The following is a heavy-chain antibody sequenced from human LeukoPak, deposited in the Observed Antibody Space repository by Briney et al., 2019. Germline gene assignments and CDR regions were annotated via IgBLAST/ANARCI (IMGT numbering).Heavy chain of an antibody. D-gene: IGHD6-19*01. CDR2: IKQDGSEK. Sequence: GGSLRLSCAASGFTFSSYWMSWVRQAPGKGLEWVANIKQDGSEKYYVDSVKGRFTISRDNAKNSLYLQMNSLRAEDTAVYYCARGSLIAVAGTYYFDYWGQGTLDTVSS. V-gene: IGHV3-7*01. CDR1: GFTFSSYW. J-gene: IGHJ4*02. CDR3: ARGSLIAVAGTYYFDY.